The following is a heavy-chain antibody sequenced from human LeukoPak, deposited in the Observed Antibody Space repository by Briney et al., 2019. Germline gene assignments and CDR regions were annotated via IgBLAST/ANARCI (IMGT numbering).Heavy chain of an antibody. CDR1: GFTFSSYA. Sequence: GGSLRLSCAASGFTFSSYAMHWVRQAPGKGLEWVAVISYDGSNKYYADSVKGRFTISRDNSKNTLYLQMSSLRAEDTAVYYCARSEDMDVWGKGTTVTVSS. CDR3: ARSEDMDV. J-gene: IGHJ6*03. V-gene: IGHV3-30*04. CDR2: ISYDGSNK.